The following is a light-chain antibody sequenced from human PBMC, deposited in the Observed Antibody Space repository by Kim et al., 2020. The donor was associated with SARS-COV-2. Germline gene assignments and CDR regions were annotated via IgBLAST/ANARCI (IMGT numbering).Light chain of an antibody. J-gene: IGLJ2*01. CDR1: SLRIYY. CDR3: NSRDSNDNVV. Sequence: VAVGQTVRITCQGDSLRIYYATWYQQKPGQAPIVVIYGKNNRPSGIPDRFSGSSSGNTASLTITGTQAGDEADYYCNSRDSNDNVVFGGGTQLTVL. CDR2: GKN. V-gene: IGLV3-19*01.